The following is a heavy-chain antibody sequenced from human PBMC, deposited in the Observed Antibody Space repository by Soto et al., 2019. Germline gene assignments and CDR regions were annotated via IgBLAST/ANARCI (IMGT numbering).Heavy chain of an antibody. Sequence: PGGSLRLSCAASGFTFSDFYMTWIRQSPGKGLEWVSYISSSGSTIYYSDSVKGRFIISRDNAKSSLYLQMNSLRAEDTAVYYCARANYDILTGYSDCWGQGTLVTV. CDR1: GFTFSDFY. V-gene: IGHV3-11*01. J-gene: IGHJ4*02. CDR2: ISSSGSTI. D-gene: IGHD3-9*01. CDR3: ARANYDILTGYSDC.